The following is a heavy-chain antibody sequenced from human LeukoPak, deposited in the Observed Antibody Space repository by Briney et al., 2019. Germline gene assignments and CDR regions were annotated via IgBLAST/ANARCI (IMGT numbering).Heavy chain of an antibody. D-gene: IGHD2-2*02. V-gene: IGHV3-21*01. Sequence: GGSLRLSCAASGFTFSSYSMNWVRQAPEKGLEWVSSISSSSSYIYYADSVKGRFTISRDNAKNSLYLQMNSLRAEDTAVYYCARPIVVVPAAILPGDYWGQGTLVTVSS. CDR1: GFTFSSYS. CDR2: ISSSSSYI. CDR3: ARPIVVVPAAILPGDY. J-gene: IGHJ4*02.